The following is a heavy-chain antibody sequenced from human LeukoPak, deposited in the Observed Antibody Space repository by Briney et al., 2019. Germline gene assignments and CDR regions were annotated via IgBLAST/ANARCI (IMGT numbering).Heavy chain of an antibody. CDR1: GFTFSDYS. J-gene: IGHJ4*02. Sequence: PGGSLRLSCAASGFTFSDYSLNWVHQAPGKGLEWVSCISGDSRYIYYADSVKGRSTISRDNAQNSLYLHMNSLRAEDTAVYYCARGPFSSSWSDFDYWGQGTLVTVSS. CDR2: ISGDSRYI. D-gene: IGHD6-13*01. CDR3: ARGPFSSSWSDFDY. V-gene: IGHV3-21*06.